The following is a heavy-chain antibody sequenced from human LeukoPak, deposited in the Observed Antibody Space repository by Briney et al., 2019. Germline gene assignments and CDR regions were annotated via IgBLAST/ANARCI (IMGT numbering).Heavy chain of an antibody. D-gene: IGHD2-21*01. J-gene: IGHJ6*02. Sequence: SETLSLTCAVSGGSISSGGYSWSWIRQPPGKGLEWIGYIYHSGSTYYNPSLKSRVTISVDRSKNQFSLKLSSVTAADTAVYYCASLTVISNFYYYGLDVWGRGTTVTVSS. CDR3: ASLTVISNFYYYGLDV. CDR2: IYHSGST. CDR1: GGSISSGGYS. V-gene: IGHV4-30-2*01.